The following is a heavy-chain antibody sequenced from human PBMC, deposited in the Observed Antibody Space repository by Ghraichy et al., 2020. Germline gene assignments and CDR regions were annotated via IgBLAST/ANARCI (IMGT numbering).Heavy chain of an antibody. CDR1: GGSISNKNYY. J-gene: IGHJ4*02. Sequence: SETLSLTCTVSGGSISNKNYYWGWIRQPPGKGLEWIASSYYGGSTYYNPSLKSRVTMSVDTSKNQFSLKLSSVTAADTAVYYCARQGLRPTFDYWGQGTLVPVSS. CDR2: SYYGGST. D-gene: IGHD5-12*01. V-gene: IGHV4-39*01. CDR3: ARQGLRPTFDY.